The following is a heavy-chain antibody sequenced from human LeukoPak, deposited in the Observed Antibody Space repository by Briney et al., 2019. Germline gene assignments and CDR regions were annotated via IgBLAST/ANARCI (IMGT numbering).Heavy chain of an antibody. V-gene: IGHV1-18*01. D-gene: IGHD6-13*01. CDR3: ARAIAAAGTENWFDP. CDR1: GYTFTIYG. CDR2: ISAYNGNT. J-gene: IGHJ5*02. Sequence: ASVKVSCKASGYTFTIYGFSWVRQAPGQGLEWMGWISAYNGNTNYAQKLQGRVTMTTDTSTSTAYMELRSLRSDDTAVYYCARAIAAAGTENWFDPWGQGTLVTVSS.